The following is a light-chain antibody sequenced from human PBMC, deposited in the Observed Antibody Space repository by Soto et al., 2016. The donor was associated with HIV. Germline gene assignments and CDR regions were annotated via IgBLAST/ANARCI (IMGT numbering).Light chain of an antibody. CDR3: QAWGSSSSYV. Sequence: SYELTQPPSVSVSPGQTASITCSGDKLGDKYACWYQQKPGQSPVLVMYQDRKRPSGIPERFSGSNSGNTATLTISETQAMDEGDYYCQAWGSSSSYVFGTGTKVTVL. V-gene: IGLV3-1*01. CDR2: QDR. CDR1: KLGDKY. J-gene: IGLJ1*01.